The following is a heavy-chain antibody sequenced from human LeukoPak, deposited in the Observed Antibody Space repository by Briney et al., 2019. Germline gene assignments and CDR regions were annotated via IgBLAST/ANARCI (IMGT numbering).Heavy chain of an antibody. D-gene: IGHD5-24*01. Sequence: PGGSLRLSCVASGFPFSSYWMTWGRHAPGKGLGWVANIKQDGSKKSYVDSLKGRFTISRDNAKNSLYLQMNSPRAEDTAIYYCTRVGYIDEGIDYWGQGTLVTVSS. CDR3: TRVGYIDEGIDY. J-gene: IGHJ4*02. CDR1: GFPFSSYW. V-gene: IGHV3-7*04. CDR2: IKQDGSKK.